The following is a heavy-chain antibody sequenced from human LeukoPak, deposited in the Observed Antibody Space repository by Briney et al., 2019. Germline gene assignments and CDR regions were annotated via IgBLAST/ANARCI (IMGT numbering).Heavy chain of an antibody. J-gene: IGHJ4*02. V-gene: IGHV3-23*01. CDR3: AKGNYCSGGSCRWGYFDY. Sequence: GGSLRLSCAASGFTFSSYAMSWVRQAPGKGLEWVSAISGSGGSTYYADSVKGRFTISRDNSKNTRYLQMNSLRAEYTAVYYCAKGNYCSGGSCRWGYFDYWGQGTLVTVSS. CDR1: GFTFSSYA. D-gene: IGHD2-15*01. CDR2: ISGSGGST.